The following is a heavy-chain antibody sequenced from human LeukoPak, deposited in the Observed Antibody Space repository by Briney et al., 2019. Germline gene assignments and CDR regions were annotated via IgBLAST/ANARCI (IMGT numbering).Heavy chain of an antibody. V-gene: IGHV1-18*01. D-gene: IGHD2-8*02. CDR2: ISAYNGNT. CDR3: ARVKISLTGARSTGLAFDI. J-gene: IGHJ3*02. CDR1: GYTFTSYG. Sequence: ASVKVSCKASGYTFTSYGISWVRQAPGQGLEWMGWISAYNGNTNYAQKLQGRVTMTTDTSTSTAYMELRSLRSDDTAVYYCARVKISLTGARSTGLAFDIWGQGTMVTVSS.